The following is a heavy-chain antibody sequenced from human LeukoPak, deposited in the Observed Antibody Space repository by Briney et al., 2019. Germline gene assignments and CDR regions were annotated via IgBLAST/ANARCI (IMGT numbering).Heavy chain of an antibody. Sequence: PSETLSLTCSVPDGSTTGYYWSWIRQPPGKGLEWIAYVYYTGRTLYNPSLESRVTISVDTSKTQFSLTVTSVTAADTAVYYCARDLKLDGSSGYYAFDIWGQGTMVTVSS. CDR2: VYYTGRT. CDR3: ARDLKLDGSSGYYAFDI. D-gene: IGHD3-22*01. CDR1: DGSTTGYY. J-gene: IGHJ3*02. V-gene: IGHV4-59*01.